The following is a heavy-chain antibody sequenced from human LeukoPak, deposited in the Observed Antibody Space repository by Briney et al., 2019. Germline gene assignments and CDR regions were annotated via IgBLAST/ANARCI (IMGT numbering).Heavy chain of an antibody. V-gene: IGHV3-23*01. CDR2: ISGIGTGT. Sequence: PGGSLRLSCAASGFTFSSYAMSWVRQAPGKGLEWVSTISGIGTGTYYADSVKGRFTISRDNSKNTLYLQMSSLRAEDTAVYYCAKQYSSTCYPTFDYWGQGSLVTVSS. CDR3: AKQYSSTCYPTFDY. J-gene: IGHJ4*02. CDR1: GFTFSSYA. D-gene: IGHD6-13*01.